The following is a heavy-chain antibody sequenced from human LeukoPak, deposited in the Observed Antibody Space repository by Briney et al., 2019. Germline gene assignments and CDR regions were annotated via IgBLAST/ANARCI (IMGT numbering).Heavy chain of an antibody. CDR2: IHYSGST. CDR1: GGSISSYY. J-gene: IGHJ4*02. CDR3: AREYYDSSGYCFDY. Sequence: SETLSLTCTVSGGSISSYYWSWIRQPPGKGLEWIGYIHYSGSTNYNPSLKSRVTISVDTSKSQFSLKLSSVTAADTAVYYRAREYYDSSGYCFDYWGQGTLVTVSS. V-gene: IGHV4-59*12. D-gene: IGHD3-22*01.